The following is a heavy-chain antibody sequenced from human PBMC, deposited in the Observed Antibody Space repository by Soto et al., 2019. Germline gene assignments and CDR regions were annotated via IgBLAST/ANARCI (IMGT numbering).Heavy chain of an antibody. CDR2: ISWNSGSI. CDR1: GFTFDDYA. Sequence: GGSLRLSCAASGFTFDDYAMHWGRQAPGKGLEWVSGISWNSGSIGYADSVKGRFTISRDNAKKSLYLQMNSLRAEDTALYYCAKDMGGSGSPDYYYYGMDVWGQGTTVTVAS. D-gene: IGHD3-10*01. V-gene: IGHV3-9*01. J-gene: IGHJ6*02. CDR3: AKDMGGSGSPDYYYYGMDV.